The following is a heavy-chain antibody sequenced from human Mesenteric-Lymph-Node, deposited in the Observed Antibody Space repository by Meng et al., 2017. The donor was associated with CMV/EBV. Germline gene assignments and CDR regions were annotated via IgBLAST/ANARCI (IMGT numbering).Heavy chain of an antibody. V-gene: IGHV4-39*07. CDR3: ARGRLYCSSTSCSYYFDY. CDR2: IYYSGST. D-gene: IGHD2-2*01. CDR1: GGSIRSSSHN. Sequence: SETLSLTCTVTGGSIRSSSHNWGWIRQPPGMGLEWIGNIYYSGSTYYNPSLKSRVTISVDMSKNQFSLKLSSVTAADTAVYYCARGRLYCSSTSCSYYFDYWGQGTLVTVS. J-gene: IGHJ4*02.